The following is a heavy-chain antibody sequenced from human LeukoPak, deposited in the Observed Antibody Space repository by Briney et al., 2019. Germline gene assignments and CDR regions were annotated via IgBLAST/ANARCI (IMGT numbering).Heavy chain of an antibody. CDR2: INPNSGGT. CDR3: ARDLERRSITMVRGVGRCDY. Sequence: ASVKVSCKASGYTFTGYYMHWVRQAPGQGLEWMGWINPNSGGTNYAQKFQGRVTMTRDMSTNTVYMQLSSLRSEDTVVYYCARDLERRSITMVRGVGRCDYWGQGTLVTVSS. J-gene: IGHJ4*02. CDR1: GYTFTGYY. D-gene: IGHD3-10*01. V-gene: IGHV1-2*02.